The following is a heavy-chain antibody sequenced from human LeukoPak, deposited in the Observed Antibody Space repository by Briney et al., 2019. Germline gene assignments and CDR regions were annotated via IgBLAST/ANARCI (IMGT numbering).Heavy chain of an antibody. Sequence: GGSLRLSCSASGFVISIYTMYWVRQAPGKGPEYVSTISGSGNGGSTYYADSVKGRFTISRDDSKSILYLQMNGLRSEDTAVYYCVEDFGRIRGTPDSWGQGTLVTVSS. CDR2: ISGSGNGGST. CDR3: VEDFGRIRGTPDS. V-gene: IGHV3-64D*06. J-gene: IGHJ4*02. D-gene: IGHD1-26*01. CDR1: GFVISIYT.